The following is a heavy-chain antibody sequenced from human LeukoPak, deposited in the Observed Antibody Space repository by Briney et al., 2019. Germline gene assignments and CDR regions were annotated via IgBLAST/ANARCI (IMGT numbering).Heavy chain of an antibody. V-gene: IGHV3-7*01. CDR2: IDPDGNTK. CDR1: GFTFSGSW. D-gene: IGHD4-17*01. Sequence: GGSLRLSCAASGFTFSGSWMTWVRQAPGRGLEWVANIDPDGNTKNYLDSVKGRFTISRDNARNSLYLQLNSLRAEDTSVYYCARDPAYGAFDYWGQGTLVTVSS. J-gene: IGHJ4*02. CDR3: ARDPAYGAFDY.